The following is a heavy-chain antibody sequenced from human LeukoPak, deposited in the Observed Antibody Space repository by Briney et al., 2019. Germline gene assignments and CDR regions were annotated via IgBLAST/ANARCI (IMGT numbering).Heavy chain of an antibody. CDR1: GGTFSSYA. CDR3: ARDRIGGMGGADY. D-gene: IGHD1-26*01. Sequence: SVKVSCKASGGTFSSYAISWVRRAPGQGLEWMGGIIPIFATANYAQRFQGKVTITADESTGTAYMELSSLRSEDTAVYYCARDRIGGMGGADYWGQGTLVIVSS. J-gene: IGHJ4*02. V-gene: IGHV1-69*13. CDR2: IIPIFATA.